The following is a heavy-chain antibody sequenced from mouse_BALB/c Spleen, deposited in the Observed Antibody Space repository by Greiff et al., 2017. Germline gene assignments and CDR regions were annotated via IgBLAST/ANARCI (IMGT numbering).Heavy chain of an antibody. V-gene: IGHV5-4*02. J-gene: IGHJ2*01. D-gene: IGHD2-2*01. Sequence: EVKLVESGGGLVKPGGSLKLSCAASGFTFSDYYMYWVRQTPEKRLEWVATISDGGSYTYYPDSVKGRFTISRDNAKNNLYLQMSSLKSEDTAMYYCARDRGLRRGLDYWGQGTTLTVSS. CDR2: ISDGGSYT. CDR3: ARDRGLRRGLDY. CDR1: GFTFSDYY.